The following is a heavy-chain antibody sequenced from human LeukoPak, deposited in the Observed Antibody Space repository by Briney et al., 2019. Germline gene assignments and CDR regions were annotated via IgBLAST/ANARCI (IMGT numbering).Heavy chain of an antibody. CDR1: GFTFSSYA. D-gene: IGHD6-19*01. V-gene: IGHV3-20*01. CDR3: AREREDSSGGAFDI. J-gene: IGHJ3*02. Sequence: PGGSLRLSCAASGFTFSSYAMSWVRQAPGKGLEWVSGINWNGGSTGYADSVKGRFTISRDNAKNSLYLQMNSLRAEDTALYHCAREREDSSGGAFDIWGQGTMVTVSS. CDR2: INWNGGST.